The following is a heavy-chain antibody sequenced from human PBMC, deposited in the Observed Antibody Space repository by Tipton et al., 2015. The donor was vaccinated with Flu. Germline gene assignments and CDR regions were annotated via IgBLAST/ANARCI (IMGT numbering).Heavy chain of an antibody. CDR3: VRQPYLGDYGGYFDY. V-gene: IGHV5-51*01. CDR2: IYPGDSDT. CDR1: GYSFTSYW. J-gene: IGHJ4*02. Sequence: VQLVQSGAEVKKPGESLKISRKGSGYSFTSYWIGWVRQMPGKGLEWMGIIYPGDSDTRYSPSFQGQVTISADKSISTAYLQWSSLKASDTAMYYCVRQPYLGDYGGYFDYWGQGTLVNVSS. D-gene: IGHD4-17*01.